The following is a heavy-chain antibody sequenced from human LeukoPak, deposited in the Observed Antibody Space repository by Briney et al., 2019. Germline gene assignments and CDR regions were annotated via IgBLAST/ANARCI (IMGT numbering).Heavy chain of an antibody. CDR2: IWCDGSNK. CDR1: GFTFSSYG. V-gene: IGHV3-33*01. D-gene: IGHD6-13*01. CDR3: ARGRGVLVPVDY. Sequence: GGSLRLSCAASGFTFSSYGMHWVRQAPGKGLEWVTVIWCDGSNKYYADSVKGRFTISRDNSKNTLYLQMNSLRAEDTAVYYCARGRGVLVPVDYWGQGTLVTVSS. J-gene: IGHJ4*02.